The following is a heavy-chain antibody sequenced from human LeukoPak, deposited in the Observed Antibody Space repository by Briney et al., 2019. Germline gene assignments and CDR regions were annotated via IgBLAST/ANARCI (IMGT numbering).Heavy chain of an antibody. V-gene: IGHV3-53*01. CDR3: ARSYGDLAPYYLDY. CDR2: IYSGGST. J-gene: IGHJ4*02. Sequence: GGSLRLSCAASGFTVSSNYMSWVRQAPGKGLEWVSVIYSGGSTYYADSVKGRFTISRDNSKNTLYLQMNSLRAEDTAVYYCARSYGDLAPYYLDYWGQGTLVTVSS. D-gene: IGHD4-17*01. CDR1: GFTVSSNY.